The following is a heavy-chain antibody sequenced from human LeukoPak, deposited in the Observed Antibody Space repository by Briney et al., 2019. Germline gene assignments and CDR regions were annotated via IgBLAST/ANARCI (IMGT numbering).Heavy chain of an antibody. Sequence: TSETLSLTCTVSGVAISNYFWSWIRQPAGKGLEWIGRVSTTGSSNFNPSLKSRVIMSADTSRNQFSLKLHSVTAADSALYFCARDDLVWGGGSNWFDPWGQGVLVTVSS. J-gene: IGHJ5*02. CDR3: ARDDLVWGGGSNWFDP. CDR2: VSTTGSS. D-gene: IGHD3-16*01. CDR1: GVAISNYF. V-gene: IGHV4-4*07.